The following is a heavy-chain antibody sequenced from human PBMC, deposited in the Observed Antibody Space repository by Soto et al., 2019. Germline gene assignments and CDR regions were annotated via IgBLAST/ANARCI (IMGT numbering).Heavy chain of an antibody. CDR3: TTGFTGRDY. V-gene: IGHV3-15*01. CDR2: VKSKSDGGTT. J-gene: IGHJ4*02. D-gene: IGHD3-10*01. Sequence: EVQLVESGGGLVKPGGSLRLSCAASGFTFSNALMTWVRQAPGKGLEWVGRVKSKSDGGTTDYAAPVKGRFTISRDDSENTLYLQMNSLKAEDTGMYYCTTGFTGRDYWGQGTLVTVSS. CDR1: GFTFSNAL.